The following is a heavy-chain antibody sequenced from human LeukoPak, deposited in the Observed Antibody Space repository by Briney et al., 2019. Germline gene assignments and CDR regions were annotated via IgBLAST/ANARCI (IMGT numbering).Heavy chain of an antibody. V-gene: IGHV4-59*12. CDR1: GGSMSSYY. J-gene: IGHJ4*02. CDR2: VSDSGST. Sequence: PSETLSPTCTVSGGSMSSYYWSWIRQPPGKGLEWIGYVSDSGSTNSNPSLKGRVTISLDTSKNQFSLKLSAVTAADTAVYYCARVTSGVDYWGQGTLVTVSS. CDR3: ARVTSGVDY. D-gene: IGHD5-12*01.